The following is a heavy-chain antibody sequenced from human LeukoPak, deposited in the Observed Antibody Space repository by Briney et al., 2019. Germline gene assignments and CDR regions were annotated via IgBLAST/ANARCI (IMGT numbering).Heavy chain of an antibody. Sequence: ASVKVSCKASGGTFSSYAISWVRQAPGQGLEWMGRIIPILGIANYAQKFQGRVTMTRDPSISTAYMELSGLTSDDTALYYCKTGSYGNFDSWGQGTLVTVSS. V-gene: IGHV1-69*04. J-gene: IGHJ4*02. CDR2: IIPILGIA. D-gene: IGHD1-26*01. CDR1: GGTFSSYA. CDR3: KTGSYGNFDS.